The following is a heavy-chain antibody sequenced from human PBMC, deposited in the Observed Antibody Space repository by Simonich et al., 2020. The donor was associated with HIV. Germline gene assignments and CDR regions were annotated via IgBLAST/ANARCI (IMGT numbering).Heavy chain of an antibody. Sequence: QVQLQQWGAGQLKASETLSLTCAVYFGSFSGYYWSWIRQPPGKGLEWIGEINHVGSTTYNPSLKSRLTISVDTSKNQFSLRLSSVTAADTAIYYCARHHELGMGWFDPWGQGTLVTVSS. CDR1: FGSFSGYY. CDR3: ARHHELGMGWFDP. V-gene: IGHV4-34*01. J-gene: IGHJ5*02. CDR2: INHVGST. D-gene: IGHD7-27*01.